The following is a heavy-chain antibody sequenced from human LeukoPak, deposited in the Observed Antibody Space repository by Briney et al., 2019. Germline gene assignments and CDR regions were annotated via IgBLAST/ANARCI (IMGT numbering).Heavy chain of an antibody. D-gene: IGHD6-19*01. CDR2: IIPIFGTA. J-gene: IGHJ4*02. CDR3: ARDLASSGWTYYFDY. V-gene: IGHV1-69*01. CDR1: GGTFSSYA. Sequence: GASVKVSCKASGGTFSSYAISWVRQAPGQGLEWMGGIIPIFGTANYAQKFQGRVTITADESTSTAYMELSSLRSEDKAVYYCARDLASSGWTYYFDYWGQGTLVTVSS.